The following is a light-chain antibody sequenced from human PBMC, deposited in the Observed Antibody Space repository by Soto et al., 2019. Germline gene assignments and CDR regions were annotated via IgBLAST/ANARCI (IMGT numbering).Light chain of an antibody. CDR3: QQYNDWPLT. J-gene: IGKJ1*01. CDR2: GAT. CDR1: QNIYSN. Sequence: EVVMTQSPATLSVSPGERATLSCRASQNIYSNLAWHQQKPGQAPRLLIYGATTRATGIPARFSGSGSGTEFTLTISSLQSEYFAVYYCQQYNDWPLTFGQGTRVEIK. V-gene: IGKV3-15*01.